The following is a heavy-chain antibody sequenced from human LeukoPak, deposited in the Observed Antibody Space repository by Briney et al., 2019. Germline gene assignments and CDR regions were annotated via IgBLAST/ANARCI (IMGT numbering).Heavy chain of an antibody. D-gene: IGHD6-13*01. Sequence: GASVKVSCKASGYTFTGYYMHWVRQAPGQGLEWMGWINPNSGGTNYAQKFQVRVTMTRDTSISTAYMELSRLRSDDTAVYYCARAAAGYNWFDPWGQGTLVTVSS. CDR3: ARAAAGYNWFDP. CDR1: GYTFTGYY. V-gene: IGHV1-2*02. CDR2: INPNSGGT. J-gene: IGHJ5*02.